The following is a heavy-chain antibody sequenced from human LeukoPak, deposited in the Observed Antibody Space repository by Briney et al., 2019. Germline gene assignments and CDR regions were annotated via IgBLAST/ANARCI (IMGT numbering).Heavy chain of an antibody. J-gene: IGHJ4*02. CDR3: ARAVGPFDY. CDR2: IWNDGSSK. CDR1: GFTFSTYG. Sequence: GGSLRLSCAASGFTFSTYGMHWVRQAPGKGLEWVSVIWNDGSSKYYADSVKGRFTISRDNSRNTLYLQMNSLRVEDAAVYYCARAVGPFDYWGQGTLVTVSS. D-gene: IGHD2-15*01. V-gene: IGHV3-33*01.